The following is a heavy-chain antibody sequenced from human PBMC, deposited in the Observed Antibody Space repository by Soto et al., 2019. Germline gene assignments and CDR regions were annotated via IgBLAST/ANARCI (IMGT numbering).Heavy chain of an antibody. CDR1: GGTFSSYA. Sequence: SVKVSCKASGGTFSSYAISWVRQAPGQGLEWMGGIIPIFGTANYAQKFQGRVTITADESTSTAYMELSSLRSEDTAVYYCARERLPAYYDILTGYYHPDVFDYWGQGTLVTVSA. CDR2: IIPIFGTA. J-gene: IGHJ4*02. CDR3: ARERLPAYYDILTGYYHPDVFDY. D-gene: IGHD3-9*01. V-gene: IGHV1-69*13.